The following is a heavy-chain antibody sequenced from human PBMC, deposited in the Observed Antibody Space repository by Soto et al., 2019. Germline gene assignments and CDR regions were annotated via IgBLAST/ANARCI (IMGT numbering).Heavy chain of an antibody. CDR2: IYYSGST. Sequence: PSETLSLTCTVSGGSMSSYYWSWIRQPPGKGLEWIGNIYYSGSTKYNPSLKSRVTISVDASKNQFSLRLSSVTAADTAMYYCVRDGSHCSTTSCPGDWFDPWGQGTLVTVSS. V-gene: IGHV4-59*01. D-gene: IGHD2-2*01. CDR3: VRDGSHCSTTSCPGDWFDP. J-gene: IGHJ5*02. CDR1: GGSMSSYY.